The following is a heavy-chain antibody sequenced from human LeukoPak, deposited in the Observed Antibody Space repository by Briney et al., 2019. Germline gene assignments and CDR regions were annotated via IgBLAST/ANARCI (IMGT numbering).Heavy chain of an antibody. Sequence: ASVKVSCKASGYSFTSCYMHWVRQAPGQGLEWIGIFNPTSGSATYAQKFQGRVTVTRDTSTSTVHMELSSLRSDDTAVYYCARGHSLAVAGRQHWFDPWGQGTLVTVSS. V-gene: IGHV1-46*01. D-gene: IGHD6-19*01. CDR1: GYSFTSCY. CDR3: ARGHSLAVAGRQHWFDP. CDR2: FNPTSGSA. J-gene: IGHJ5*02.